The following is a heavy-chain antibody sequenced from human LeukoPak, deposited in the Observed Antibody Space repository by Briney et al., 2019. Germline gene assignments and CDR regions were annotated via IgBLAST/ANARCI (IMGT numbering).Heavy chain of an antibody. CDR2: IYHSGII. D-gene: IGHD3-22*01. CDR1: GGSISSYY. Sequence: SETLSLTCTVSGGSISSYYWSWIRQPPGKGLEWIGSIYHSGIIYYNPSLKSRVTISVDTSKNQFSLKLSSVTAADTAVYYCARGVGGYYYDSSAPIGYYFDYWGQGTLVTVSS. J-gene: IGHJ4*02. CDR3: ARGVGGYYYDSSAPIGYYFDY. V-gene: IGHV4-59*08.